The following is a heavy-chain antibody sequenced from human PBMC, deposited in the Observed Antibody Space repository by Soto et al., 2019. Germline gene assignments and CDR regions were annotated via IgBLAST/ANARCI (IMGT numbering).Heavy chain of an antibody. CDR1: GYTFTRSG. J-gene: IGHJ4*02. D-gene: IGHD3-10*01. CDR2: MNPNTANT. CDR3: ARDMGFGLSDY. V-gene: IGHV1-8*01. Sequence: ASVKVSCEASGYTFTRSGSSWVRQAPGQGLEWMGWMNPNTANTGYAQKFQGRVTMTRNTSISTAFMELSSLTSEDTAVYYCARDMGFGLSDYWGQGILVTVSS.